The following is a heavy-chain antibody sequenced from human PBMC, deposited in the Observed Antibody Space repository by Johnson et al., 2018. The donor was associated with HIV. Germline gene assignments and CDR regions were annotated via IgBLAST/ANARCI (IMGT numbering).Heavy chain of an antibody. J-gene: IGHJ3*02. CDR2: ISWNRGSI. Sequence: VQLVESGGGVVRPGGSLRLSCAASGFTFDDYGMSWVRQAPGKGLEWVSGISWNRGSIGYVDSVKGRFTISRDNAKKSLYLQMSSLKAEDTAVYDCARAPYNWNAGLFGAFDRWGLGTMVTVAS. CDR3: ARAPYNWNAGLFGAFDR. D-gene: IGHD1-20*01. V-gene: IGHV3-20*01. CDR1: GFTFDDYG.